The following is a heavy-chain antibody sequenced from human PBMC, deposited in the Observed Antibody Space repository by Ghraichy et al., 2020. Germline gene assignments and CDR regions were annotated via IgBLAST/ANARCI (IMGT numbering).Heavy chain of an antibody. CDR1: GFTFSNAW. CDR2: IKSKTDGGTT. J-gene: IGHJ4*02. V-gene: IGHV3-15*01. CDR3: TTDFFLVPAASSDY. Sequence: LSLTCAASGFTFSNAWMSWVRQAPGKGLEWVGRIKSKTDGGTTDYAAPVKGRFTISRDDSKNTLYLQMNSLKTEDTAVYYCTTDFFLVPAASSDYWGQGTLVTVSS. D-gene: IGHD2-2*01.